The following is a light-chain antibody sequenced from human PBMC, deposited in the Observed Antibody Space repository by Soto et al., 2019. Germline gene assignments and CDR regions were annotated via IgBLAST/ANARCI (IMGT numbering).Light chain of an antibody. Sequence: DIQMTQSPSSVSASVGDRVSITCRASQGISNWLAWYQQKPGRAPKLLIYTGSSLQSGVPSRFSGTGSGTDFTLTISSLQPEDVATYYCQQANSFPLPFRGGTQVEIK. J-gene: IGKJ4*01. CDR2: TGS. CDR1: QGISNW. CDR3: QQANSFPLP. V-gene: IGKV1-12*01.